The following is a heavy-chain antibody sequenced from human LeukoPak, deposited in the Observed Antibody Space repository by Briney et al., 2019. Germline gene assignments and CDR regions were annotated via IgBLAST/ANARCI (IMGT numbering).Heavy chain of an antibody. V-gene: IGHV4-39*01. CDR2: IYYSGGT. CDR1: GGSISGSISSSTYY. CDR3: VTSFWSASYFDY. D-gene: IGHD3-3*01. J-gene: IGHJ4*02. Sequence: SETLSLTCTVSGGSISGSISSSTYYWGWIRQPPGKGLEWIGNIYYSGGTYYNPSLKSRVTISVDTSKNQFSLKLNSVTAADTAVYYCVTSFWSASYFDYWGQGILVTVSS.